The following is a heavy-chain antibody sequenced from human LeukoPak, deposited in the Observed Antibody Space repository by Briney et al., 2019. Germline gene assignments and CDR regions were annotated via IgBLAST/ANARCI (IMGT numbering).Heavy chain of an antibody. V-gene: IGHV3-13*01. J-gene: IGHJ4*02. CDR2: IGTLGDT. CDR1: GFTFSSYD. Sequence: GGSLRLSCAASGFTFSSYDMHWVRQAPGKGLEWVSAIGTLGDTDYPDSVKGRFTISRENAKNSVYLQMNNLRAGDTAVYYCARGRNSNYYDSSGYYPYWGQGTLVTVSS. D-gene: IGHD3-22*01. CDR3: ARGRNSNYYDSSGYYPY.